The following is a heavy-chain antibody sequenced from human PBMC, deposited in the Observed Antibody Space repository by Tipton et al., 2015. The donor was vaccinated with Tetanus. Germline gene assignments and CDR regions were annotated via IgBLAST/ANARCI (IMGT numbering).Heavy chain of an antibody. CDR1: GYTFISYW. D-gene: IGHD3-10*01. V-gene: IGHV5-51*01. CDR3: ARLPKHYSASGST. Sequence: QSGAEVKKAGESLKISCKGFGYTFISYWIGWVRQTPGKGLEWMGIIYPGDSDATYSPAFQGQVTISVDKSISTAYLQWSSLKASDTAFYFCARLPKHYSASGSTWGQGTLVTVSS. CDR2: IYPGDSDA. J-gene: IGHJ5*02.